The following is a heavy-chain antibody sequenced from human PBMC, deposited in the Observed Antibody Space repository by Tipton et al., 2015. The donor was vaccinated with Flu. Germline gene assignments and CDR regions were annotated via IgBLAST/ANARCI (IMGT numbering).Heavy chain of an antibody. D-gene: IGHD4-17*01. J-gene: IGHJ4*02. V-gene: IGHV1-18*01. Sequence: VQSGAEVKKPGASVKVSCKTSGYTLTSYGISWVRQAPGQGLEWMGWISVYNGNTNYAQKLQGRVTMTTDTSTSTAYMELRSLRSDDTAVYYCARGLLLYGDYTRLPGYWGQGTLVTVSS. CDR3: ARGLLLYGDYTRLPGY. CDR1: GYTLTSYG. CDR2: ISVYNGNT.